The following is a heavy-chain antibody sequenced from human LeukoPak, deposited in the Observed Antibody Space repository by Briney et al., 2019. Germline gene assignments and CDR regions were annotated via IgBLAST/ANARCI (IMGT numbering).Heavy chain of an antibody. CDR2: ISSSGSTI. Sequence: PGGSLRLSCAASGFTFSDYYMSWIRQAPGKGLEWVSYISSSGSTIYYADSVKGRFTISRDNAKNSLYLQMNSLRAEDTAVYYCARDARVRGIVGYYYYYYMDVWGKGTTVTISS. CDR1: GFTFSDYY. CDR3: ARDARVRGIVGYYYYYYMDV. V-gene: IGHV3-11*01. D-gene: IGHD3-10*01. J-gene: IGHJ6*03.